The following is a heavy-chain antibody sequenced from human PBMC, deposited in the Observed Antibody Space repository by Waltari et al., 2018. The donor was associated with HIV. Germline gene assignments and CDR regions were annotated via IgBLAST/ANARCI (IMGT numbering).Heavy chain of an antibody. CDR3: ARLDCSGGTCSPFDP. CDR1: GGSVFSSVSY. Sequence: QLQLQESGPGLVKPSETLSLTCTVSGGSVFSSVSYWGWIRQPPGRGLEWIGTLYYTGSTYYNPSLQSRVTISVGVTNNQFSLKLGSVSASDTAVYCCARLDCSGGTCSPFDPWGQGTLVTVSS. CDR2: LYYTGST. V-gene: IGHV4-39*01. D-gene: IGHD2-15*01. J-gene: IGHJ5*02.